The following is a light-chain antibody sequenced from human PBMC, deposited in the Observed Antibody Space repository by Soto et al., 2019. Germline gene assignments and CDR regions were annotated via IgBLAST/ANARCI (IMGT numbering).Light chain of an antibody. V-gene: IGKV1-5*03. CDR2: KAS. Sequence: DGQMTQSPSTLSASVGDRVTITCRASQSISSWLAWYQQKPGKAPKLLIYKASTLKSGVPSRFSGSGSGTEFTLTISSLQPDDFATYYCQQYNSYPWTFGQGTKVDI. CDR3: QQYNSYPWT. J-gene: IGKJ1*01. CDR1: QSISSW.